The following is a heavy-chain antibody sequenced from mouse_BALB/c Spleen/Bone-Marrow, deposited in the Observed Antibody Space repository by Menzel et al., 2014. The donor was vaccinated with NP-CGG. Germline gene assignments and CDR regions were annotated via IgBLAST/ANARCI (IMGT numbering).Heavy chain of an antibody. V-gene: IGHV1S127*01. CDR3: TRGDYDWYFDV. CDR1: GYTFTSYW. CDR2: IDPSDSYT. J-gene: IGHJ1*01. Sequence: VQLQQSGAELVKPGASVKMSRKASGYTFTSYWMHWVKQRLGQGLEWIGVIDPSDSYTSYNQKFKGKATLTVDTSSSTAYMQLSSLTSEDSAVYYCTRGDYDWYFDVWGAGTTVTVSS. D-gene: IGHD2-4*01.